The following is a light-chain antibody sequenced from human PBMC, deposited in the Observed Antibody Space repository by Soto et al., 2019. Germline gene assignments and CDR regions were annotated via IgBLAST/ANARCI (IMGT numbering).Light chain of an antibody. Sequence: DIQMXQSPSTLSAXXXXRVTVTCXASQSISSWLAWYQQKPGKAPKLLIYKASSLESGVPSRFSGSGSGTEFTLTISSLQTDDFATYYCKRYDSYPLSFGGGTKVEIK. J-gene: IGKJ4*01. CDR1: QSISSW. CDR3: KRYDSYPLS. V-gene: IGKV1-5*03. CDR2: KAS.